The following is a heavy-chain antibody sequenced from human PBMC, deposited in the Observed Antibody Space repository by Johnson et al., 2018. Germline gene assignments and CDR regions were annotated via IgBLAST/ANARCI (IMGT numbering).Heavy chain of an antibody. Sequence: VQLVESGGGLVQPGRSLRLSCAASGFSFDDYAMHWVRQAPGKGLEWVSGISWNGGRIGHADSVKGRFTISRDNAKKYLYLEMNSLGVADTAFYYCAKDDGSGDFFYYYMDVWGKGTTVTVSS. CDR1: GFSFDDYA. CDR3: AKDDGSGDFFYYYMDV. D-gene: IGHD3-10*01. CDR2: ISWNGGRI. V-gene: IGHV3-9*01. J-gene: IGHJ6*03.